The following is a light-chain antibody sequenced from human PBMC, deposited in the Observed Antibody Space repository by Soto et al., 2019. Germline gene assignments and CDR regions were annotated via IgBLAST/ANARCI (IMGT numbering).Light chain of an antibody. Sequence: PGERATLSFRASQSVTHNHLAWYQQKPGQAPRLVIFVATARATGIPDRFSGSGSGTDFTLTINRLEPEYFAVYYCQQYAGPPYTFGRGTKLEI. CDR3: QQYAGPPYT. CDR1: QSVTHNH. V-gene: IGKV3-20*01. CDR2: VAT. J-gene: IGKJ2*01.